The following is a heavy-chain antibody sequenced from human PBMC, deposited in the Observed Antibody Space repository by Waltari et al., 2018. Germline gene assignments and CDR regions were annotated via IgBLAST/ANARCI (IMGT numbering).Heavy chain of an antibody. J-gene: IGHJ4*02. CDR3: ARGRRRYCSGGSGPYDFDY. Sequence: QVQLQQWGAGLLKPSETLSLTCAVYGGSFSGYYWSWIRQPPGKGLEWIGEINQSGSTNYNPSLKSRVTISVDTSKNQCSLKLSSVTAADTAVYDCARGRRRYCSGGSGPYDFDYWGQGTLVTVSS. V-gene: IGHV4-34*01. CDR1: GGSFSGYY. D-gene: IGHD2-15*01. CDR2: INQSGST.